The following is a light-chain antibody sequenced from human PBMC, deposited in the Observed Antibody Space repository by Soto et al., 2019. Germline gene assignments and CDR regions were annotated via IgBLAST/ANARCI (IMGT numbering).Light chain of an antibody. J-gene: IGKJ4*01. CDR1: QSISIW. CDR3: QQYNDYLLT. V-gene: IGKV1-5*01. CDR2: DAS. Sequence: DIQMTQSPSTLSASVGDRVTITCRASQSISIWLAWYQQKPGKAPKLLIYDASSLESRVPSRFSGSGSGTEFTLTISSLQPDDFATYYCQQYNDYLLTFGGGTKVEIK.